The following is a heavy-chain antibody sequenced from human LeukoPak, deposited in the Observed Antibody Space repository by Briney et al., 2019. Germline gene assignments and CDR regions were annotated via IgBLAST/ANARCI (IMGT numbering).Heavy chain of an antibody. Sequence: GGSLRLSCAASGFTFSSYWMSWVRQAPGKGLEWVANIKQDGSEKYYVDSVKGRFTISRDNAKNSLYLQMYSLRAEDTAVYYCARDLYYFGSGTYYRSDAFDIWGQGTMVTVSA. V-gene: IGHV3-7*01. CDR1: GFTFSSYW. CDR3: ARDLYYFGSGTYYRSDAFDI. J-gene: IGHJ3*02. D-gene: IGHD3-10*01. CDR2: IKQDGSEK.